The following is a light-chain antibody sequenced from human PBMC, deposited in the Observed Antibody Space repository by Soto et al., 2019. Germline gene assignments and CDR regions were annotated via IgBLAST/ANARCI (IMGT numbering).Light chain of an antibody. Sequence: DVVMTQSPLSLPVTLGQPASISCRSSQGLVNSDGNTYLNWFQQRPGQSPRRLIYKVSNRDSGVPDRFSGSGSGTDFTLKISRVEAEDVGVYYCMQGTYWPRTFGQGTKLEIK. V-gene: IGKV2-30*01. CDR2: KVS. J-gene: IGKJ2*01. CDR3: MQGTYWPRT. CDR1: QGLVNSDGNTY.